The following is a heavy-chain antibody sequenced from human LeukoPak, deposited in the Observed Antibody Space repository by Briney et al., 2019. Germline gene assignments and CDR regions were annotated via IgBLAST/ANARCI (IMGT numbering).Heavy chain of an antibody. CDR2: IANSGST. Sequence: PSETLSLTCTVSGDSISRYHWTWIRQPPGKGLEWIGYIANSGSTNYNPSLKSRVTISVDSSKNQLSLKLSSVTAADTALYYCAKLTMTDAFDIWGQGTMVTVSS. J-gene: IGHJ3*02. CDR3: AKLTMTDAFDI. CDR1: GDSISRYH. D-gene: IGHD3-22*01. V-gene: IGHV4-59*08.